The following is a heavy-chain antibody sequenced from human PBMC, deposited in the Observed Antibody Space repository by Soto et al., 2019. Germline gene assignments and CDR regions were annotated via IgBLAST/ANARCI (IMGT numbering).Heavy chain of an antibody. V-gene: IGHV3-23*01. D-gene: IGHD2-8*01. CDR3: VSWVSPHFDY. J-gene: IGHJ4*02. CDR1: GLTFRNHA. CDR2: IAPIGYST. Sequence: EVQLLESGGGLVQHGGSLRLSCAVSGLTFRNHAMSWVRQAPGKGLEWVSTIAPIGYSTHYAGFVEGRFTISRDDSKSTLDLQMNSLRADDTAVYYCVSWVSPHFDYWGQGTLVSVSS.